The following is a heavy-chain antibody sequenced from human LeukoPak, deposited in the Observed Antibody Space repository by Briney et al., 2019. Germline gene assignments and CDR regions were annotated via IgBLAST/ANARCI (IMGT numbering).Heavy chain of an antibody. D-gene: IGHD4-17*01. CDR1: GYIFTSYY. Sequence: ASVKVSCKASGYIFTSYYMHWVRQAPGQGLKWMGIINPNIGSTTYAQKFQGRVAMTRDTSTSTVYMELSSLRSEDTAVYHCARDSATTVTTWFDPWGQGTLVTVSS. CDR3: ARDSATTVTTWFDP. CDR2: INPNIGST. J-gene: IGHJ5*02. V-gene: IGHV1-46*01.